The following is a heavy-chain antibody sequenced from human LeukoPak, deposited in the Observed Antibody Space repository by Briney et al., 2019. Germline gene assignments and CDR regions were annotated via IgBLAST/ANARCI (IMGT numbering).Heavy chain of an antibody. J-gene: IGHJ6*02. D-gene: IGHD2-21*02. Sequence: SVKVSCKASGGTFSSYAISWVRQAPGQGLEWMGGIIPIFGTANYAQKFQGRVTITADESTSTAYMELSSLRSEDTAVYYCARDFSPVVVTANDLYYYYYGMDVWGQGTTVTVSS. CDR2: IIPIFGTA. V-gene: IGHV1-69*13. CDR3: ARDFSPVVVTANDLYYYYYGMDV. CDR1: GGTFSSYA.